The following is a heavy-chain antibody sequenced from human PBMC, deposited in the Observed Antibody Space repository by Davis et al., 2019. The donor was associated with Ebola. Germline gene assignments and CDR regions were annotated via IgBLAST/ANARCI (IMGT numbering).Heavy chain of an antibody. Sequence: GESLKISCAASGFTFSSYAMSWVRQAPGKGLEWVSVISGSGGSTYYADYVKGRFTISRDNSKNTLYLQMNSLRAEDTAVYYCAKAAVMITFGGVIPSPDYWGQGTLVTVSS. CDR2: ISGSGGST. J-gene: IGHJ4*02. CDR3: AKAAVMITFGGVIPSPDY. CDR1: GFTFSSYA. D-gene: IGHD3-16*02. V-gene: IGHV3-23*01.